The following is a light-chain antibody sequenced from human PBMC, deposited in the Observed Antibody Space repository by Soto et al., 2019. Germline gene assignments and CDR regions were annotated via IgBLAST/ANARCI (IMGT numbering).Light chain of an antibody. CDR1: SSNIGAGYD. V-gene: IGLV1-40*01. CDR3: QSYDNTLSRL. Sequence: QSVLTQPPSVSGAPGQRITISCTGSSSNIGAGYDVHWYRQLPGTAPKLLIYGDNNRPSGVPDRFSASKSGTSAALANTGLQAQGGADYYCQSYDNTLSRLFGTGTKLTVL. CDR2: GDN. J-gene: IGLJ1*01.